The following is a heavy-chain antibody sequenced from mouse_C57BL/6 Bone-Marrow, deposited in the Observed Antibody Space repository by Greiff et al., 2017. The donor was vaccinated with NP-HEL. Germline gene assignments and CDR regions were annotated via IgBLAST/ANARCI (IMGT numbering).Heavy chain of an antibody. D-gene: IGHD1-1*01. CDR2: ISYDGSN. Sequence: EVKLVESGPGLVEPSQSLSLTCSVTGYSITSGYYWNWIRQFPGNKLEWMGYISYDGSNNYNPSLKNRISITRDTSKNQFFLKLNSVTTEDTATYYGAREDYGSSFAWFAYWGQGTLVTVSA. CDR3: AREDYGSSFAWFAY. V-gene: IGHV3-6*01. CDR1: GYSITSGYY. J-gene: IGHJ3*01.